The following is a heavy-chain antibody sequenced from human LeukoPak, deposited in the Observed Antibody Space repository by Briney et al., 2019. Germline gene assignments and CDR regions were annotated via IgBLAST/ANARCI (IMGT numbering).Heavy chain of an antibody. V-gene: IGHV3-7*01. J-gene: IGHJ3*02. CDR1: GFTFSSYW. CDR2: IKQDGSEK. D-gene: IGHD4-23*01. CDR3: ARAGYGSNSDAFDI. Sequence: PGGSLRLSCAASGFTFSSYWMSWVRQAPGKGLEWVANIKQDGSEKYYVDSVKGRFTISRDNAKNSLYLQMNSLRAEDTAVYYCARAGYGSNSDAFDIWGQGTMVTVSS.